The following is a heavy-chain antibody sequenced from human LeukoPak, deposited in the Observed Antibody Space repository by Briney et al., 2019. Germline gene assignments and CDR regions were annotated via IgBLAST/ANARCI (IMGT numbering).Heavy chain of an antibody. J-gene: IGHJ3*02. CDR3: ARLSLLLPDAFDI. CDR1: GYTFTSYD. D-gene: IGHD1-26*01. V-gene: IGHV1-8*03. Sequence: GASVKVSCTASGYTFTSYDINWVRQAPGQGLEWMGWMNPNSGNTGYAQKFQGRVTIIRNNSISTAYMELSSLRSEDTAVYYCARLSLLLPDAFDIWGQGTMVTVSS. CDR2: MNPNSGNT.